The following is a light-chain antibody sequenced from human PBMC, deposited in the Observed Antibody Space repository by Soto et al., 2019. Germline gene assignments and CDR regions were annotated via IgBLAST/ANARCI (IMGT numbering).Light chain of an antibody. CDR2: EVN. CDR3: NSYAGSNSLV. V-gene: IGLV2-8*01. J-gene: IGLJ1*01. CDR1: SSDVGGYNY. Sequence: QSALTQPPSASGSPGQSVTISCTGTSSDVGGYNYVSWYQQHPGKAPKLVIFEVNKRPSGVPDRFSGSKSGNTASLTVSGLQTEDEADYYCNSYAGSNSLVFGTGTTLTVL.